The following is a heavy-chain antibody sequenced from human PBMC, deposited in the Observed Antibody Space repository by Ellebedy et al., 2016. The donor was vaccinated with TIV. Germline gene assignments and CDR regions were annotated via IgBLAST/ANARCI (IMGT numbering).Heavy chain of an antibody. CDR1: GDTFIGYY. Sequence: ASVKVSXXAFGDTFIGYYIHWVRQAPGQGLEWMGWINPNSGATNYVQKFQGRVSMTRDTSMTRNTSINTLYMELMSLRSDDTAVYYCARSSSAVDDAFDIWGQGAVVTVSS. CDR2: INPNSGAT. CDR3: ARSSSAVDDAFDI. D-gene: IGHD2-2*01. V-gene: IGHV1-2*02. J-gene: IGHJ3*02.